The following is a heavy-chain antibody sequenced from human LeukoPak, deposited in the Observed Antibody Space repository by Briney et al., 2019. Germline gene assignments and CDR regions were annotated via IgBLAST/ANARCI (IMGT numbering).Heavy chain of an antibody. D-gene: IGHD2-21*02. V-gene: IGHV1-18*01. CDR2: ISAYNGNT. J-gene: IGHJ5*02. CDR1: GYTFTSYG. Sequence: ASVKVSCRASGYTFTSYGISWVRQAPGQGLEWMGWISAYNGNTNYAQKLQGRVTMTTDTSTSTAYMELRSLRSDDTAVYYCARTAIGENWFDPWGQGTLVTVSS. CDR3: ARTAIGENWFDP.